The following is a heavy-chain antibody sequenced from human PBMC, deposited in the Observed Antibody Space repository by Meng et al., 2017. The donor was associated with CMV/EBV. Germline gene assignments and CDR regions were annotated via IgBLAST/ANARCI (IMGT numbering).Heavy chain of an antibody. V-gene: IGHV1-18*01. Sequence: KASGYAFTTYGISWVRQAPGQGLEWMGWISAYSGDTNYAKRIQGRVTMTTDTSRSTAYMELRSLRYDDTAVYYCARDLIAVRPGWFDPWGQGTLVTVSS. J-gene: IGHJ5*02. D-gene: IGHD6-6*01. CDR3: ARDLIAVRPGWFDP. CDR1: GYAFTTYG. CDR2: ISAYSGDT.